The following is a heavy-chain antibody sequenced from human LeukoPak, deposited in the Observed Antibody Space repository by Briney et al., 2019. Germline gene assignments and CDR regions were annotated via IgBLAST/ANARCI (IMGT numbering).Heavy chain of an antibody. Sequence: ASVKVSCKASGYNFTSYGLAWVRQAPGQGLEWLGWISGYNGNTNHAQNVQGRVTMTTDTSTGTACMELRSLRSDDTAVYYCARGPGFFFMKNRGLRYWGQGTPVIVSS. CDR2: ISGYNGNT. J-gene: IGHJ4*02. CDR3: ARGPGFFFMKNRGLRY. D-gene: IGHD3-10*01. CDR1: GYNFTSYG. V-gene: IGHV1-18*01.